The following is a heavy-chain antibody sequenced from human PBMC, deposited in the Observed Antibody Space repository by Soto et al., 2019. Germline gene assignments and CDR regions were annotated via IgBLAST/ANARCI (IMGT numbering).Heavy chain of an antibody. J-gene: IGHJ5*02. V-gene: IGHV3-30*18. CDR1: GFTFRSYG. CDR2: ISYDGSDK. D-gene: IGHD3-22*01. Sequence: QVQLVESGGGVVQPGRSLRLSCAASGFTFRSYGMHWVRQAPGKGLEWVAVISYDGSDKYYGDSVKGRFTISRDNSKNTLYLQMNSLRTEDTAVYYCGKDGSGFRGTEGGFDPWGQGTLVTVSS. CDR3: GKDGSGFRGTEGGFDP.